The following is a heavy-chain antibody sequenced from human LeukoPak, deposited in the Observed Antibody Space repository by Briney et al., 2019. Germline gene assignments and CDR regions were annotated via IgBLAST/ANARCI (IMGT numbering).Heavy chain of an antibody. J-gene: IGHJ3*02. CDR1: GGSFSDYF. V-gene: IGHV4-34*01. Sequence: SETLSLTCSVYGGSFSDYFWIWIRQSPGKGLEWIGEIDDGGNTNYNPSLMSRVIVSMEKSKKQFSLVMRSVAAADTAVYYCARFSRITWGDWGDSFDIWGQGTTVIVSS. CDR2: IDDGGNT. CDR3: ARFSRITWGDWGDSFDI. D-gene: IGHD2-21*02.